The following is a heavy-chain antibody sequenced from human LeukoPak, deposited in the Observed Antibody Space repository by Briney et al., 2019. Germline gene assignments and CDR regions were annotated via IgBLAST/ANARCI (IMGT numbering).Heavy chain of an antibody. CDR1: GFTFSSYG. Sequence: GGSLRLSCAASGFTFSSYGMHWVRQAPGRGPEWVSTISSNGENTHYADSVQGRFTISRDSAKNSLYLQMSSLRDEDTAIYYCARSNVMHDYWGQGTLVTVSS. V-gene: IGHV3-48*02. CDR2: ISSNGENT. J-gene: IGHJ4*02. CDR3: ARSNVMHDY. D-gene: IGHD3-16*01.